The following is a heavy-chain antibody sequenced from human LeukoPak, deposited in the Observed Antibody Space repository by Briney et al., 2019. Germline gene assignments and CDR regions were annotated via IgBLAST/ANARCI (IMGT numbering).Heavy chain of an antibody. V-gene: IGHV1-69*13. CDR2: IIPIFGTA. J-gene: IGHJ4*02. Sequence: SVKVSCKASGGTFSSYAISWVRQAPGQGLEWRGGIIPIFGTANYAQKFQGRVTITADESTSTAYMELSSLRSEDTAVYYCARGLRYFDWLCDYWGQGTLVTVSS. CDR1: GGTFSSYA. D-gene: IGHD3-9*01. CDR3: ARGLRYFDWLCDY.